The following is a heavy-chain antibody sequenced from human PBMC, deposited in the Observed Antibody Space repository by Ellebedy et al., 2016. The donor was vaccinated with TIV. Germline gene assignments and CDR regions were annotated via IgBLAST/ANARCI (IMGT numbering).Heavy chain of an antibody. CDR2: ISYDGSNK. J-gene: IGHJ4*02. Sequence: GESLKISCAASGFTFSSYAMHWVRQAPGKGLEWVAVISYDGSNKYYADSVKGRFTISRDNSKNTLYLQMNSLRAEDTAVYYCAREWQWLALFYWGQGTLVTVSS. CDR1: GFTFSSYA. CDR3: AREWQWLALFY. D-gene: IGHD6-19*01. V-gene: IGHV3-30-3*01.